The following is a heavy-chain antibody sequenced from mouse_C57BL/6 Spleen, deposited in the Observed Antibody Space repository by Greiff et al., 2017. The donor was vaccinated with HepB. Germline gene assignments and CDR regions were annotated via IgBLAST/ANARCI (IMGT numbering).Heavy chain of an antibody. CDR1: GYTFTDYN. V-gene: IGHV1-18*01. CDR2: INPNNGGT. Sequence: EVQGVESGPELVKPGASVKIPCKASGYTFTDYNMDWVKQSHGKSLEWIGDINPNNGGTIYNQKFKGKATLTVDKSSSTAYMELRSLTSEDTAVYYCARYHDGRYFDVWGTGTTVTVSS. CDR3: ARYHDGRYFDV. J-gene: IGHJ1*03. D-gene: IGHD2-12*01.